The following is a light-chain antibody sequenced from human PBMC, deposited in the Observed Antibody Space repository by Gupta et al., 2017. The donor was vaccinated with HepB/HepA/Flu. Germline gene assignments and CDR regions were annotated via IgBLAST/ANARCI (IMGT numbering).Light chain of an antibody. V-gene: IGKV3-20*01. J-gene: IGKJ3*01. Sequence: DIVLTQSPGTLSLSPGERATLSCRASQSVSSNYLAWYQQKPGQAPRLLIYGASSRASGIPDRFSGSGSGTDFTLTISRLEPEDFAVYYCQQDGSSSFTFGPGTKVDIK. CDR2: GAS. CDR1: QSVSSNY. CDR3: QQDGSSSFT.